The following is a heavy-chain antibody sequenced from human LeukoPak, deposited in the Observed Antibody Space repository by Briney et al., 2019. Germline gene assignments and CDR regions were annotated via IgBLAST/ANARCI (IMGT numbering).Heavy chain of an antibody. CDR1: GLTFNNYD. V-gene: IGHV3-23*01. Sequence: PGASLRLSCAASGLTFNNYDMTWVRQAPGKGLEWVSTVSSSGASTYYADSVKGRFTVSRDNSKNTLYLQMNSLRAEDTAIYYCAKAPTVTTLDSWGQGTLVTVSS. CDR2: VSSSGAST. CDR3: AKAPTVTTLDS. D-gene: IGHD4-17*01. J-gene: IGHJ5*01.